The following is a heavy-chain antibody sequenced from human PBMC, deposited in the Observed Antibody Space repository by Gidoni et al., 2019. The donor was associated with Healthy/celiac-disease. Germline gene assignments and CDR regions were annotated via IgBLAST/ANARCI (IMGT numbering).Heavy chain of an antibody. Sequence: QVQLVESGGGVVQPGRSLTRSCAASGLTFSSYGLHWVRQAPGKGLGWVAVRTYDGSNKYYADSVKGRFTIYRDNSKNTLYLQMNSLRAEDTAVYYCAKETGDSSGYYPDSSSMDVWGQGTTVTVSS. J-gene: IGHJ6*02. CDR2: RTYDGSNK. CDR1: GLTFSSYG. CDR3: AKETGDSSGYYPDSSSMDV. D-gene: IGHD3-22*01. V-gene: IGHV3-30*18.